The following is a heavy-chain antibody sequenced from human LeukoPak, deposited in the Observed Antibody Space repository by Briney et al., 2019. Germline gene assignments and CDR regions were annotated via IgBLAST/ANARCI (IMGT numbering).Heavy chain of an antibody. CDR1: GGSISSGGYY. D-gene: IGHD2-15*01. J-gene: IGHJ5*02. CDR3: AREPYRYCSGGSCYPYNWFDP. V-gene: IGHV4-31*03. CDR2: IYYSGST. Sequence: SQTLSLTCTVSGGSISSGGYYWSWIRQHPGKGLEWIGYIYYSGSTYYNPSLKSRVTISVDTSKNQFSLKLCSVTAADTAVYYCAREPYRYCSGGSCYPYNWFDPWGQGTLVTVSS.